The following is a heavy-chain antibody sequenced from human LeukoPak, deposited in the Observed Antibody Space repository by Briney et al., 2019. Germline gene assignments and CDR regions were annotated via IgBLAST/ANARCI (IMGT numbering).Heavy chain of an antibody. CDR1: GASISSSNW. Sequence: SETLSLTCAVSGASISSSNWWSWVRQPPGKGLEWIGEIYHSGSTNYNPSLKSRVTISVDKTKNQFSLKLNSVTAADTAVYYCARGDTRSWYLRYWGQGTLVTVSS. CDR3: ARGDTRSWYLRY. CDR2: IYHSGST. J-gene: IGHJ4*02. V-gene: IGHV4-4*02. D-gene: IGHD3-10*01.